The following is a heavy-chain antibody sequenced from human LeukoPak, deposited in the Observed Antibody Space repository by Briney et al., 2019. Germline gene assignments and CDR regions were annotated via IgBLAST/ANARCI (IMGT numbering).Heavy chain of an antibody. CDR2: IKQDGSEK. Sequence: GGSLRLSCAASGFTFSSYSMNWVRQAPGKGLEWVANIKQDGSEKYYVDSVKGRFTISRDNAKNSLYLQMNSLRAEDTAVYYCARRLPPDYWGQGTLVTVS. CDR1: GFTFSSYS. V-gene: IGHV3-7*01. J-gene: IGHJ4*02. CDR3: ARRLPPDY. D-gene: IGHD2-15*01.